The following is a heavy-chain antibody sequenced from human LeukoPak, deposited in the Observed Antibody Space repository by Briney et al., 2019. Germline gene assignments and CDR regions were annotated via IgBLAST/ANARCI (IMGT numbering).Heavy chain of an antibody. V-gene: IGHV3-48*02. CDR3: ARVLTDSRGWYHFDY. Sequence: PGRSLRLSCAASGFTFSSYGMNWVRQAPGKGLEWVSYITGTSSTIYYADSVKGRFTVSRDNARNSLYLQMNSLRDEDTAVYYCARVLTDSRGWYHFDYWGQGTLVTVSS. CDR1: GFTFSSYG. CDR2: ITGTSSTI. J-gene: IGHJ4*02. D-gene: IGHD6-19*01.